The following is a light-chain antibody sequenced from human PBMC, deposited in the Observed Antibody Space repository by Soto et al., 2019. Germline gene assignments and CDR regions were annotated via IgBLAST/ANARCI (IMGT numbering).Light chain of an antibody. CDR1: SGHSSYI. CDR3: ETWDSNIHWV. J-gene: IGLJ3*02. CDR2: LEGSGSY. V-gene: IGLV4-60*02. Sequence: QLVLTQSSSASASLGSSVKLTCTLSSGHSSYIIAWHQQQPGKATRYLMKLEGSGSYNQGSGVPDRFSGSSSGADRYLTISNLQFEDEADYYCETWDSNIHWVFGGGTKLTVL.